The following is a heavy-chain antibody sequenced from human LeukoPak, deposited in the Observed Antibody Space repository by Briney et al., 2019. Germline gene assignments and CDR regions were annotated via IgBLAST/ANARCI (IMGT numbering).Heavy chain of an antibody. CDR3: ARQPRGYYDSSGYYFLPWFDP. V-gene: IGHV4-34*01. CDR1: GGSFSGYY. Sequence: SETLSLTCAVSGGSFSGYYWSWIRQPPGKGLEWIGEINHSGSTNYNPSLKSRVTISVDTSKNQFSLKLSSVTAADTAVYYCARQPRGYYDSSGYYFLPWFDPWGQGTLVTVSS. D-gene: IGHD3-22*01. J-gene: IGHJ5*02. CDR2: INHSGST.